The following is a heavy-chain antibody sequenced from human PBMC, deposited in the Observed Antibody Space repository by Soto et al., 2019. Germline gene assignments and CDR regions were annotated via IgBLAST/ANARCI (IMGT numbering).Heavy chain of an antibody. Sequence: GGSLRLSCAASGFTFSSYWMSWVRQAPGKGLEWVANIKQDGSEKYYVDSVKGRFTISRDNAKNSLYLQMNSLRAEDTAVYYCATLPLYYDSSGYYYAPIDYWGQGTLVTVSS. CDR2: IKQDGSEK. V-gene: IGHV3-7*01. D-gene: IGHD3-22*01. J-gene: IGHJ4*02. CDR3: ATLPLYYDSSGYYYAPIDY. CDR1: GFTFSSYW.